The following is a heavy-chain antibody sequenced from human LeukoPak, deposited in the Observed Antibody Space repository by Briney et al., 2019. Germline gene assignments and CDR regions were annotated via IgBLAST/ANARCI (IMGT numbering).Heavy chain of an antibody. CDR3: ARDRGYTFDY. CDR2: IKSDGSDT. CDR1: GFTVSSNY. V-gene: IGHV3-74*01. Sequence: QTGGSLRLSCAASGFTVSSNYMSWVRQAPGKGLEWVSRIKSDGSDTTYTDSVKGRFTISRDNAKNTLYLQMNSLSAEDTAMYFCARDRGYTFDYWGQGTLITVSS. D-gene: IGHD3-22*01. J-gene: IGHJ4*02.